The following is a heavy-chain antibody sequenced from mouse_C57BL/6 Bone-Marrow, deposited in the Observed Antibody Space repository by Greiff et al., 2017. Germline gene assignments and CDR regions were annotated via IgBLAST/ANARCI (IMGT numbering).Heavy chain of an antibody. CDR1: GFSLTSYG. J-gene: IGHJ1*03. V-gene: IGHV2-4*01. CDR2: IWSGGST. D-gene: IGHD1-1*01. CDR3: AKGGTVVAHWYFDV. Sequence: VQLVESGPGLVQPSQSLSITCTVSGFSLTSYGVHWVRQPPGKGLEWLGVIWSGGSTDYNAAFISRLSISKDNSKSQVFFKMNSLQADDTAIYYCAKGGTVVAHWYFDVWGTGTTVTVSS.